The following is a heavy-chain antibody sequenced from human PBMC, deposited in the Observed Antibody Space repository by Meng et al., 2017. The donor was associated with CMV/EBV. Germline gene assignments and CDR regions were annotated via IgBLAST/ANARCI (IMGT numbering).Heavy chain of an antibody. J-gene: IGHJ4*02. CDR1: GYTLTSNG. V-gene: IGHV1-18*01. CDR3: ARGVAAAGRALN. Sequence: VQLVRAGAEDKRPGASVKVHCKGSGYTLTSNGISWVRQAPGQGLEWMGWISAYNGNTNYAQKLQGRVTMTTDTSKSTAYMELRSLRSDDTAVYYCARGVAAAGRALNWGQGTLVTVSS. D-gene: IGHD6-13*01. CDR2: ISAYNGNT.